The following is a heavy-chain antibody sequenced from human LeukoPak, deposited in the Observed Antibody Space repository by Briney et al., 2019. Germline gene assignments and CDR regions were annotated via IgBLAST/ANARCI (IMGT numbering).Heavy chain of an antibody. J-gene: IGHJ5*02. CDR2: IYYSGDT. V-gene: IGHV4-39*01. CDR3: ARRMNYYDSSGSGTWFDP. D-gene: IGHD3-22*01. Sequence: PSETLSLTCTVSGGSISSSSYYWGWIRQPPGKGLEWIGSIYYSGDTYYNPSLKSRVTVSVDTSRYQFSLKLSSVTAADTAVYYCARRMNYYDSSGSGTWFDPWGQGTLVTVSS. CDR1: GGSISSSSYY.